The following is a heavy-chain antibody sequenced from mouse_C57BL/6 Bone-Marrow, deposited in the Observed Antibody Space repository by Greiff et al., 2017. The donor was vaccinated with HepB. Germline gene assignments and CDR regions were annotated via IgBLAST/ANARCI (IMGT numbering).Heavy chain of an antibody. V-gene: IGHV1-72*01. CDR2: IDPNSGGT. Sequence: VQLQQPGAELVKPGASVKLSCKASGYTFTSYWMHWVKQRPGRGLGWIGRIDPNSGGTKYNEKFKSKATLTVDKPSSTAYMQLSSLTSEDSAVYYCARQGIRVTTVVAPFGYWGQGTTLTVSS. CDR3: ARQGIRVTTVVAPFGY. J-gene: IGHJ2*01. CDR1: GYTFTSYW. D-gene: IGHD1-1*01.